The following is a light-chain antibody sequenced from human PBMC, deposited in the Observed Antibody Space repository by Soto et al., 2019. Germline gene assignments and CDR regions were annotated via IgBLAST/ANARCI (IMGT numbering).Light chain of an antibody. CDR3: QQYNSWPGT. J-gene: IGKJ1*01. CDR1: QSVSRN. V-gene: IGKV3-15*01. CDR2: GAS. Sequence: EIVMTQSPSTLSASAGASATLSCRASQSVSRNLAWYQQKPGQAPRLLIYGASTRATGIPARFSGSGSGTEVTLTISSLQPEDVAVDDGQQYNSWPGTFGEGTKVDIK.